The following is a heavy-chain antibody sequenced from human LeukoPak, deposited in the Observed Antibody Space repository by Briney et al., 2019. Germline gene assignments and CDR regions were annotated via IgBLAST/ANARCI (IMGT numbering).Heavy chain of an antibody. CDR3: ASLVVPAAMKAWFDP. D-gene: IGHD2-2*01. CDR1: GYTFTNYY. V-gene: IGHV1-46*01. Sequence: WASVKVSCKASGYTFTNYYMHWVRQAPGQGLEWMGIINPSGGSTSYAQKFQGRVTMTRDTSTSTVYMELSSLRSEDTAVYYCASLVVPAAMKAWFDPWGQGTLVTVSS. J-gene: IGHJ5*02. CDR2: INPSGGST.